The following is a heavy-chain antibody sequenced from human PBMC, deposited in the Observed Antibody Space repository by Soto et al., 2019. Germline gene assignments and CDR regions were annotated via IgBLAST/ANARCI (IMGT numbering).Heavy chain of an antibody. D-gene: IGHD3-10*01. CDR2: INWTSSTT. J-gene: IGHJ3*02. CDR3: MRDHLWAFDI. CDR1: GFTFSSYS. V-gene: IGHV3-48*02. Sequence: PGGSLRLSCAASGFTFSSYSLNWVRQAPGKGLEWVSYINWTSSTTYYADSVKGRFTISRDDAKNSLYLQMNSLRDEDTAVYYCMRDHLWAFDIWGQGTMVTVSS.